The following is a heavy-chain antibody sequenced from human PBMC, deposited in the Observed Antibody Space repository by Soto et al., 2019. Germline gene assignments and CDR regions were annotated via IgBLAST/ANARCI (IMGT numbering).Heavy chain of an antibody. Sequence: GASVKVSCKASGYTFTSYAMHWVRQAPGQRLEWMGWINAGNGNTKYSQRFQGRVTITRDTSASTAYMELSSLRSEDTAVYYCARDREQWLTKELDYWGQGTLVTVSS. D-gene: IGHD6-19*01. J-gene: IGHJ4*02. V-gene: IGHV1-3*01. CDR2: INAGNGNT. CDR3: ARDREQWLTKELDY. CDR1: GYTFTSYA.